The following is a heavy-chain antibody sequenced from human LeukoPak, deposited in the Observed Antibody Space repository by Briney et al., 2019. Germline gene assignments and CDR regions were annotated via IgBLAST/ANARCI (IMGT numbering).Heavy chain of an antibody. CDR2: IYYSGST. V-gene: IGHV4-59*01. CDR1: GGSISSYY. D-gene: IGHD3-3*01. J-gene: IGHJ6*03. CDR3: ARGKITIFGNYYYYMDV. Sequence: PSETLSLTCTVSGGSISSYYWSWIRQPPGKGLEWIGYIYYSGSTNYDPSLKSRVTISVDTPKNQFSLKLSSVTAADTAVYYCARGKITIFGNYYYYMDVWGKGTTVTVSS.